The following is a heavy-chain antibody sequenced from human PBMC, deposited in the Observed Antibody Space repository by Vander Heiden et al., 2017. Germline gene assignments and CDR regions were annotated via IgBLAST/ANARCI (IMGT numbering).Heavy chain of an antibody. D-gene: IGHD2-15*01. CDR2: ISSDGSSI. Sequence: EVQLVESGGSLVQPGGSLSISCAASGFTFSSHWMHWVRQVPGKGPVWVSRISSDGSSINYADSVKGRFTISRDNAKNTLYLQMNSLRAEDTAVYYCAKRHVAGGFYDYWGQGTLVTVSS. V-gene: IGHV3-74*01. CDR3: AKRHVAGGFYDY. CDR1: GFTFSSHW. J-gene: IGHJ4*02.